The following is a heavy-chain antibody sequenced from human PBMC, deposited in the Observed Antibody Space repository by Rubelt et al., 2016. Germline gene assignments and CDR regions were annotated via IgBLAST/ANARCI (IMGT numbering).Heavy chain of an antibody. CDR3: ARANNGYDYP. CDR1: GGSFRDYY. CDR2: INHSGST. J-gene: IGHJ5*02. D-gene: IGHD5-12*01. Sequence: QVRLQESGPGLVKPSETLSLSCAVYGGSFRDYYWSWIRQSPGKGLEWIGEINHSGSTNVNPSPKSRVTISVDTSKNQFSLKMRSVTAADAAVYSCARANNGYDYPWGQGTLVTVSS. V-gene: IGHV4-34*01.